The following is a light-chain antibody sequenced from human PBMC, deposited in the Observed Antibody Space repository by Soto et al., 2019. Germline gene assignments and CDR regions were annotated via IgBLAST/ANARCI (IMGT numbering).Light chain of an antibody. CDR1: QSVNNN. CDR3: QQYNNLPRT. Sequence: EIVMTQSPVTLSVSPGERATLSCRASQSVNNNLAWFQQRPGQAPRLLIYGASTRATGITARFSGSGSGTEFTLTISSLQSEDFAVYYCQQYNNLPRTFGQGTKVEIK. CDR2: GAS. V-gene: IGKV3-15*01. J-gene: IGKJ1*01.